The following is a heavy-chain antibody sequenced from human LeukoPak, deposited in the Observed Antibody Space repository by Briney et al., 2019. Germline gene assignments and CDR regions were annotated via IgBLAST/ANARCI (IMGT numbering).Heavy chain of an antibody. J-gene: IGHJ4*02. CDR3: ARPAVAGSFDY. Sequence: ASVKVSCKASGYTFTSYDIDWVRQAPGQGLEWMGWISAYNGNTNYAQKLQGRVTMTTDTSTSTASMELRSLRSDDTAVYDCARPAVAGSFDYWGQGTLVTVSS. V-gene: IGHV1-18*01. CDR2: ISAYNGNT. CDR1: GYTFTSYD. D-gene: IGHD6-19*01.